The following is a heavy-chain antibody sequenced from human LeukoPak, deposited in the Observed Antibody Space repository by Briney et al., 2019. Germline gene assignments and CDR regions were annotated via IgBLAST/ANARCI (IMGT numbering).Heavy chain of an antibody. V-gene: IGHV1-69-2*01. CDR1: GYTLTDYY. Sequence: ASVKVSCKVSGYTLTDYYIHWVQQAPGKGLKWMGLVAPDDGQTIYAEKFQGRVTITADTSTDTAYMEVNSLRSEDTAVYYCATDLNGGNSGFDYWGQGTPVTVSS. D-gene: IGHD4-23*01. CDR2: VAPDDGQT. J-gene: IGHJ4*02. CDR3: ATDLNGGNSGFDY.